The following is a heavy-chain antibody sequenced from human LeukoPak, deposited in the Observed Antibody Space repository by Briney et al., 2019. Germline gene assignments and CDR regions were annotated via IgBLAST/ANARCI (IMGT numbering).Heavy chain of an antibody. V-gene: IGHV3-15*01. J-gene: IGHJ4*02. CDR1: GFTLSNAW. CDR3: TGSRWATNDF. CDR2: IKRITDGGTT. D-gene: IGHD6-13*01. Sequence: GGAPRVSCAASGFTLSNAWMRWVRQAPREGLEWGGRIKRITDGGTTDYAARVEGRLTISRDDSKNALYLEMNRLRIEDTAVYYCTGSRWATNDFWGQGTLVTVSS.